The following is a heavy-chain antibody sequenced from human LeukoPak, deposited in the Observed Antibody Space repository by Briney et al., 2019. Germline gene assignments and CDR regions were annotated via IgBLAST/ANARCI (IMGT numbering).Heavy chain of an antibody. J-gene: IGHJ3*02. D-gene: IGHD3-9*01. V-gene: IGHV3-23*01. CDR1: GFSFSSSA. Sequence: GGSLRLSCAASGFSFSSSAMSWVRQAPGKGLEWVSAISGSGGNTYYADSVKGRFTISRDNAKNSLYLQMNSLRAEDTAVYYCARESRYYDILTGPVDAFDIWGQGTMVTVSS. CDR2: ISGSGGNT. CDR3: ARESRYYDILTGPVDAFDI.